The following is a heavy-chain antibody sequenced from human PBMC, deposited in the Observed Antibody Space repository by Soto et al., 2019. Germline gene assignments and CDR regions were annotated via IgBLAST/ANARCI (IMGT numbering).Heavy chain of an antibody. J-gene: IGHJ3*02. V-gene: IGHV2-70*11. CDR3: ARIYHGAVLKLTDDAFDI. CDR2: IDWDDDK. CDR1: GFSLSTSGMC. Sequence: SGPTLVNPTQTLTLTCTFSGFSLSTSGMCVSWIRQPPGKALEWLARIDWDDDKYYSTSLKTRLTISKDTSKNQVVLTMTNMDPVDTATYYCARIYHGAVLKLTDDAFDIWGQGTMVTVSS. D-gene: IGHD3-16*01.